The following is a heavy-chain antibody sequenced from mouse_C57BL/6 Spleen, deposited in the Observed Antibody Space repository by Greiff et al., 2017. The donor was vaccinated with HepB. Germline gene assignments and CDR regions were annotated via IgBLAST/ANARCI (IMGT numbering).Heavy chain of an antibody. CDR1: GYTFTSYW. D-gene: IGHD4-1*01. CDR2: IHPNSGST. V-gene: IGHV1-64*01. CDR3: ANTGEYWYFDV. J-gene: IGHJ1*03. Sequence: QVQLQQSGAELVKPGASVKLSCKASGYTFTSYWMHWVKQRPGQGLEWIGMIHPNSGSTNYNEKFKSKATLTVDKSSSTAYMQLSSLTSEDSAVYDCANTGEYWYFDVWGTGTTVTVSS.